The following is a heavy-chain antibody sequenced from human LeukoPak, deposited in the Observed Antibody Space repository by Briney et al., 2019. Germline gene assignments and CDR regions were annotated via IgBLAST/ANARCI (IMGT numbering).Heavy chain of an antibody. CDR3: AKDADTAKWYYYYGMDV. J-gene: IGHJ6*02. CDR2: ISYDGSNK. V-gene: IGHV3-30*18. CDR1: GFTFSSYG. Sequence: GGSLRLSCAASGFTFSSYGMHWVRQAPGKGLEGVAVISYDGSNKYYADSVKGRFTISRDNSKNTLYLQMNSLRAGDTAVYYCAKDADTAKWYYYYGMDVWGQGTTVTVSS. D-gene: IGHD5-18*01.